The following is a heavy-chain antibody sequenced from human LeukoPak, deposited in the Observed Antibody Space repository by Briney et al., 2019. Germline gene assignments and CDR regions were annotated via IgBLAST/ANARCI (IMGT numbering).Heavy chain of an antibody. V-gene: IGHV4-59*01. CDR1: GGSISSYY. Sequence: PSETLSLTCTVSGGSISSYYWSWIRQPPGKGLEWIGYIYYTGSTNYNPSLKSRVTISVDTSKNQFSLKLSSVTAADTAVYYCARWYYYDRSGAVDYWGQGTLVTVSS. D-gene: IGHD3-22*01. J-gene: IGHJ4*02. CDR3: ARWYYYDRSGAVDY. CDR2: IYYTGST.